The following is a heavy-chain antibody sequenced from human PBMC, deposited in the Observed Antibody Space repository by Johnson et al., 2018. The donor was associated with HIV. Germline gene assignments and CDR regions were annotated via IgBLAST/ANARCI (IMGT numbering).Heavy chain of an antibody. CDR3: ARERRPWGPDAFDI. J-gene: IGHJ3*02. CDR1: GFTFSSHD. V-gene: IGHV3-30*03. Sequence: QVLLVESGGGVVQPGRSLRVSCGASGFTFSSHDMHWVRQAPGKGLEWVAVISYDGSNQYCADSVKGRFTISRDNSKNTLYLQMNSLRAEDTAVYYCARERRPWGPDAFDIWGQGTMVTVSS. CDR2: ISYDGSNQ. D-gene: IGHD3-16*01.